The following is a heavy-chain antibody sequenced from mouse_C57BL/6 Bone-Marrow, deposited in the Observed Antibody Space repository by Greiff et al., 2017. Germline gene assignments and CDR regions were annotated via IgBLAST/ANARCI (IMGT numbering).Heavy chain of an antibody. J-gene: IGHJ2*01. CDR2: INPSTGGT. D-gene: IGHD1-1*01. CDR3: ASYYYGSSYY. Sequence: EVQLQQSGPELVKPGASVKISCKASGYSFTGYYMNWVKQSPEKSLEWIGEINPSTGGTTYNQKFKAKATLTVDKSSSTAYMQLKSLTSEDSAVYYCASYYYGSSYYWGQGTTLTVSS. CDR1: GYSFTGYY. V-gene: IGHV1-42*01.